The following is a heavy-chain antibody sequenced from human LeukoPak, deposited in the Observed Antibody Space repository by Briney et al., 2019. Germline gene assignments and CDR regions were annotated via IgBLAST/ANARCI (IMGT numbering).Heavy chain of an antibody. D-gene: IGHD6-19*01. CDR3: VRNLAVAGTCFDS. Sequence: GGSLRLSCAASGFTFRNYWMSWVRQAPGTGLEWVANIKQDGSDRNYVTSVRGRLTISRDNAESSLFLQMNSLRAEDTAVYYCVRNLAVAGTCFDSWGQGTLVTVSS. J-gene: IGHJ4*02. V-gene: IGHV3-7*03. CDR2: IKQDGSDR. CDR1: GFTFRNYW.